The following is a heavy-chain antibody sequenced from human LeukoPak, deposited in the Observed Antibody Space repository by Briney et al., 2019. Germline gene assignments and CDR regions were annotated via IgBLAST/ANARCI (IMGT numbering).Heavy chain of an antibody. CDR2: IYYSGST. V-gene: IGHV4-39*07. Sequence: SETLSLTCTVSGGSISSSSYYWGWIRQPPGKGLEWIGSIYYSGSTYYNPSLKSRVTISVDTSKNQFSLKLSSVTAADTAVYYCARGEIVVVPAAIPYYYYYMDVWGKGTTVTVSS. D-gene: IGHD2-2*01. CDR3: ARGEIVVVPAAIPYYYYYMDV. J-gene: IGHJ6*03. CDR1: GGSISSSSYY.